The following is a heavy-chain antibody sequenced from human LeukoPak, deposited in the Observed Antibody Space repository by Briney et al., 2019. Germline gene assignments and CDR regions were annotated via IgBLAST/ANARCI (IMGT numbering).Heavy chain of an antibody. J-gene: IGHJ4*02. D-gene: IGHD6-25*01. V-gene: IGHV4-59*01. Sequence: PSETLSLTCTVSGGSISSYYWSWIRQPPGKGLEWIGYIYYSGSTNYNPSLKSRVTISVDTSKNQFSLKLSSVTAADTAVYYCARDLGYSSGGFDYWGQGTLVTVSS. CDR3: ARDLGYSSGGFDY. CDR1: GGSISSYY. CDR2: IYYSGST.